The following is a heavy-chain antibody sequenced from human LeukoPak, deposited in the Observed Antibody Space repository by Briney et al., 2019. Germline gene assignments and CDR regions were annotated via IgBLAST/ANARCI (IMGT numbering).Heavy chain of an antibody. D-gene: IGHD2-2*01. CDR3: ARTLVVPAAADDY. J-gene: IGHJ4*02. CDR2: IYTSGST. CDR1: GGSISSGSYY. Sequence: SGTLSLTCTVSGGSISSGSYYWSWIRQPAGKGLEWIGRIYTSGSTNYNPSLKSRVTISVDTSKNQFSLKLSSVTAADTAVYYCARTLVVPAAADDYWGQGTLVTVSS. V-gene: IGHV4-61*02.